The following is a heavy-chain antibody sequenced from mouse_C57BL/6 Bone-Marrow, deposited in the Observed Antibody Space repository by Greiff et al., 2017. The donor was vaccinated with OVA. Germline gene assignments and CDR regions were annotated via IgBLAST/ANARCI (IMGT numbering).Heavy chain of an antibody. CDR3: ARAGRYDYDGGGYYYAMDY. CDR2: IDPSDSYT. D-gene: IGHD2-4*01. V-gene: IGHV1-69*01. J-gene: IGHJ4*01. Sequence: QVQLQQPGAELVMPGASVKLSCKASGYTFTSYWMHWVKQRPGQGLEWIGEIDPSDSYTNYNQKFKGKSTLTVDKSSSTAYMQLSSLTSEDSAVYYCARAGRYDYDGGGYYYAMDYWGQGTSVTVSS. CDR1: GYTFTSYW.